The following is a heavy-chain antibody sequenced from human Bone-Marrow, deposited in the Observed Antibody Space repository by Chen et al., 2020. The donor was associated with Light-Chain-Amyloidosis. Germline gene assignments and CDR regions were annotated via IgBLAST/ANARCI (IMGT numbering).Heavy chain of an antibody. CDR2: ISGSGGSR. CDR3: AKDISYDDILPGYPADAFDI. D-gene: IGHD3-9*01. CDR1: GFAFSSYA. Sequence: EVQLVESGGGLLQRGGSLRLSCAASGFAFSSYAMSWVRQAPGKGLEWGSTISGSGGSRYYGDSVKCRLTISRDNSKNALFLQMNSLRAEDTAVYYCAKDISYDDILPGYPADAFDIWGQGTMVTVSS. V-gene: IGHV3-23*04. J-gene: IGHJ3*02.